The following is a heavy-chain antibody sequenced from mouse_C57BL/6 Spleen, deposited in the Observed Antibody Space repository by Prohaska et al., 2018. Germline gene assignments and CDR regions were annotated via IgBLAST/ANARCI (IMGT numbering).Heavy chain of an antibody. CDR2: IHPNKGGT. CDR1: GYTFTDYY. D-gene: IGHD2-3*01. CDR3: ARLALYDYGYFDV. Sequence: EVQLQQSVPELVKPVSSVKISCKASGYTFTDYYMNWVKQSHGKSLEWIGDIHPNKGGTSYNQKFKGKATLTVDKSSSTAYMELRSLTSEDSAVYYCARLALYDYGYFDVWGTGTTVTVSA. V-gene: IGHV1-26*01. J-gene: IGHJ1*03.